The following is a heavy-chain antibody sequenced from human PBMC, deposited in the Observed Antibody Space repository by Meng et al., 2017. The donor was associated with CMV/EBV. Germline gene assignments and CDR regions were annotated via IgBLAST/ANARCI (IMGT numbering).Heavy chain of an antibody. J-gene: IGHJ4*02. CDR3: ARALVRTSPPDY. CDR2: ISSSGSTI. V-gene: IGHV3-11*04. D-gene: IGHD6-6*01. Sequence: GGSLRLSCAASGLTFSDYYMSWIRQAPGKGLEWVSYISSSGSTIYYADPVNGRFTISRDNAKNSLYLQMNSLRAEDTAVYYCARALVRTSPPDYWGQGTLVTVSS. CDR1: GLTFSDYY.